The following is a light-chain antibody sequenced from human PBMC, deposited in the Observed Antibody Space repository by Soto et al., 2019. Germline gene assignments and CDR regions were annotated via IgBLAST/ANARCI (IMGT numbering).Light chain of an antibody. J-gene: IGKJ1*01. CDR1: QDITTY. V-gene: IGKV1-27*01. CDR3: QKYDAAPWT. Sequence: DIQMTQSSSSLSASVGDRVTMTCRASQDITTYLAWYQQKPGKVPKLLIYAASTLQSGVPSRFTGSGSGTDFTLTISSLQSEDVATYYCQKYDAAPWTFGQGTKVEMK. CDR2: AAS.